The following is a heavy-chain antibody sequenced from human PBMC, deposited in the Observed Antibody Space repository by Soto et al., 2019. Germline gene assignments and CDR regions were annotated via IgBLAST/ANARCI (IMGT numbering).Heavy chain of an antibody. CDR2: IYYSGST. V-gene: IGHV4-59*01. Sequence: QVQLQESGPGLVKPSETLSLTCTVSGGSISSYYWSWIRQPPGKGLEWIGYIYYSGSTNYNPSLQSRVTIAVDTSKNQFSLKLSSVPAADTAVYYCARRYGSVFDFWGQGTLVTVSS. CDR1: GGSISSYY. J-gene: IGHJ4*02. CDR3: ARRYGSVFDF. D-gene: IGHD6-19*01.